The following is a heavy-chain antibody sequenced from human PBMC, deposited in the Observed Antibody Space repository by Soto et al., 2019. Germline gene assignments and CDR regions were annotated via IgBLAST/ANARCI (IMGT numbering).Heavy chain of an antibody. CDR2: ISSDSRYI. J-gene: IGHJ6*02. CDR3: ARIKLVDFFFINVDVYDMDV. V-gene: IGHV3-48*02. CDR1: GFTLSNYA. Sequence: GGSLRLSCAASGFTLSNYAVNWVRQAPGKGLEWFSYISSDSRYIYHGDSVKGRFTISRDNARNSVDLQMNSLRDEDTAVYYCARIKLVDFFFINVDVYDMDVWGQGTPVTVSS. D-gene: IGHD2-15*01.